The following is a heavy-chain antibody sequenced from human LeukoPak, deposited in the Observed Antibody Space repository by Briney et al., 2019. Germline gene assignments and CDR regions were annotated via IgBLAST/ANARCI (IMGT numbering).Heavy chain of an antibody. CDR3: ARDGSGTFDY. CDR2: INSDGSST. V-gene: IGHV3-74*01. CDR1: GYSFSTYS. J-gene: IGHJ4*02. Sequence: GGSLRLSCIASGYSFSTYSMSWVRQAPGKGLVWVSRINSDGSSTSYADSVKGRFTISRDNAKNTLYLQMNSLRAEDTAVYYCARDGSGTFDYWGQGTLVTVSS. D-gene: IGHD3-10*01.